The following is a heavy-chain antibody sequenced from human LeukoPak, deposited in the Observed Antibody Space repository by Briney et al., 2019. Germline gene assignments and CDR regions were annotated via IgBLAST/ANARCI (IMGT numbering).Heavy chain of an antibody. J-gene: IGHJ6*03. CDR2: INHSGST. V-gene: IGHV4-34*01. D-gene: IGHD2-2*01. Sequence: SETLSLTCAVYGGSFSGYCWSWIRQPPGKGLEWIGEINHSGSTNYNPSLKSRVTISVDTSKNQFSLKLSSVTAADTAVYYCARAARGICSSTSCYVPYYYYYMDVWGKGTTVTVSS. CDR1: GGSFSGYC. CDR3: ARAARGICSSTSCYVPYYYYYMDV.